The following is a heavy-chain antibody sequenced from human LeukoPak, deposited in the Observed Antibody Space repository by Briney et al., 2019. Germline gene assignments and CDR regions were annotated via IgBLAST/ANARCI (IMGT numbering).Heavy chain of an antibody. CDR3: ARFVGACSGGSCYSDY. CDR1: GYSFTSYW. Sequence: GESLKISCKGSGYSFTSYWIGWVRQMPGKCLEWMGIIYPGDSDTRYSPSFQGQVTISADKSISTAYLQWSSLKASDTAMYYCARFVGACSGGSCYSDYWGQGTLVTVSS. CDR2: IYPGDSDT. D-gene: IGHD2-15*01. V-gene: IGHV5-51*01. J-gene: IGHJ4*02.